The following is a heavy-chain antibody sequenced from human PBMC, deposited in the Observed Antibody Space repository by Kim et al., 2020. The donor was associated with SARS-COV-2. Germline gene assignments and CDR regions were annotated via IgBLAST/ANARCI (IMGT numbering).Heavy chain of an antibody. Sequence: ASVKVSCKASGYTFTSYGISWVRQALGQGLEWMGWISAYNGNTNYAQKLQGRVTMTTDTSTSTAYMELRSLRSDDTAVYYCARLYYYGSGSYNNWFDPWGQGTLVTVSS. CDR2: ISAYNGNT. V-gene: IGHV1-18*01. D-gene: IGHD3-10*01. CDR3: ARLYYYGSGSYNNWFDP. J-gene: IGHJ5*02. CDR1: GYTFTSYG.